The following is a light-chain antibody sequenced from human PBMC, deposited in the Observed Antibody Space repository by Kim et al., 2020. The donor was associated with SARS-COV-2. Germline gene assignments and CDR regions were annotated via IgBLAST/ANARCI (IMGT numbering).Light chain of an antibody. CDR2: DAS. J-gene: IGKJ4*01. CDR1: QSLSRW. CDR3: QQYNRYALT. Sequence: AAVGDRVTITCRASQSLSRWLAWYQQKPGRAPKLLIYDASSLASGVPSRFSGSGSGTDFTLTISSLQTDDFTTYYCQQYNRYALTFGGGTKVDIK. V-gene: IGKV1-5*01.